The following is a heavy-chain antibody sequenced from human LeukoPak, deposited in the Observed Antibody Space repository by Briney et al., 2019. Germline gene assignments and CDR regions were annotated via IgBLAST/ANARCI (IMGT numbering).Heavy chain of an antibody. D-gene: IGHD3-9*01. V-gene: IGHV4-61*02. CDR2: IYTSGST. CDR1: GGSISSGSYY. CDR3: ARVDTIFSAHWYFDL. Sequence: KPSETLSLTCTVSGGSISSGSYYWSWIRQPAGRGLEWIGRIYTSGSTNYNPSLKSRVTISVDTSENQFSLKLSSVTAADTAVYYCARVDTIFSAHWYFDLWGRGTLVTVSS. J-gene: IGHJ2*01.